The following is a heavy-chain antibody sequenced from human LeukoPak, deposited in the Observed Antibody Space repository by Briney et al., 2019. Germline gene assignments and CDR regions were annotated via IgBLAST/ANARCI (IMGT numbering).Heavy chain of an antibody. J-gene: IGHJ4*02. V-gene: IGHV5-51*01. D-gene: IGHD3-10*01. Sequence: GESLKISCKGSGYSFTSYWIGWVRQMPGKGLEWMGIIYPGDSDTRYSPSFQGQVTISADKSISTAYLQWSSLKASDTAMYYCARLIPSGSGSYYKRPGDPHGFDYWGQGTLVTVSS. CDR3: ARLIPSGSGSYYKRPGDPHGFDY. CDR1: GYSFTSYW. CDR2: IYPGDSDT.